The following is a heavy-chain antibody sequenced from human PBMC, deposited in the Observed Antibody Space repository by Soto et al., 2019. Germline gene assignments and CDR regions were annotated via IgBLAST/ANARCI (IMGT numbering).Heavy chain of an antibody. CDR1: GFNFSNHW. V-gene: IGHV3-74*01. CDR3: ARAYGDWPLNWFDP. D-gene: IGHD4-17*01. J-gene: IGHJ5*02. Sequence: GGSLRLSCAASGFNFSNHWMHWVRQRPAEGLVWVSRITSDGKSKAYAESVKGRFAISRDNAKNTLYLQMNGLTAEDTAVYYCARAYGDWPLNWFDPWGQGTLVTVSS. CDR2: ITSDGKSK.